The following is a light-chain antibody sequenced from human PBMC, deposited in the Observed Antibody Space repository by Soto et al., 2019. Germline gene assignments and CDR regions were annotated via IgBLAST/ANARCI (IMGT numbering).Light chain of an antibody. Sequence: QSVLTQPPSASGSPGQSVTISCTGTSSDVGGYNYVSWYQHHPGKGPKLMIYEVSKRTSGVPDRFSGSKSGNTASLTVSGLQAEDEADYYCSSFAGSNTVFGGVTKLTVL. CDR2: EVS. J-gene: IGLJ2*01. V-gene: IGLV2-8*01. CDR1: SSDVGGYNY. CDR3: SSFAGSNTV.